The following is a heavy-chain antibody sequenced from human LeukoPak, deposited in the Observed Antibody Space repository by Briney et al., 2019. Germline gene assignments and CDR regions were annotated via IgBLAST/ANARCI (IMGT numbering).Heavy chain of an antibody. CDR2: ISSSSSYI. J-gene: IGHJ4*02. V-gene: IGHV3-21*01. D-gene: IGHD6-13*01. CDR3: AGSSSWYYFDY. CDR1: GFTFSSYS. Sequence: GGSLRLSCAASGFTFSSYSMNWVRQAPGKGLEWVSPISSSSSYIYYADSVKGRFTISRDNAKNSLYLQMNSLRAEDTAVYYCAGSSSWYYFDYWGQGTLVTVSS.